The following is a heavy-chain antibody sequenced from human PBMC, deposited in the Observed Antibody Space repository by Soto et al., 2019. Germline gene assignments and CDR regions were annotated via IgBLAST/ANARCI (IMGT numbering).Heavy chain of an antibody. CDR3: IQSRCGGDCLQSYASHYYYGMDV. D-gene: IGHD2-21*02. V-gene: IGHV2-5*02. CDR2: IYWDDDK. J-gene: IGHJ6*02. CDR1: GFSLSTSGVG. Sequence: QITLKESGPTLVKPTQTLTLTCTFSGFSLSTSGVGVGWIRQPPGKALEWLALIYWDDDKRYSPSLRSRLTISKDTSKDPVVLTMTNMDPVDTATYYCIQSRCGGDCLQSYASHYYYGMDVWGQGTTDTVSS.